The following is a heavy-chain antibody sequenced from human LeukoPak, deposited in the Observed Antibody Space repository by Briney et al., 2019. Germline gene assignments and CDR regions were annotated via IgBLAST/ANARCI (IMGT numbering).Heavy chain of an antibody. J-gene: IGHJ4*02. CDR1: GYTFTGWY. CDR2: INANSGAT. CDR3: ARCGARNYYSFDC. Sequence: ASVKVSCKASGYTFTGWYMHWVRQAPGEGLEWMGWINANSGATYFVQKFQGRLTMTRDTSIRTVYMELSSLRSDDTAVYYCARCGARNYYSFDCWGQGTLVTVSS. V-gene: IGHV1-2*02. D-gene: IGHD3-10*01.